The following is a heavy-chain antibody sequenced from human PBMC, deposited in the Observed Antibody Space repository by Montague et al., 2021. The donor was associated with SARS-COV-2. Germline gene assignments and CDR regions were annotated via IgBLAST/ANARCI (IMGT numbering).Heavy chain of an antibody. CDR1: GGSVSSGGYY. V-gene: IGHV4-61*08. D-gene: IGHD6-13*01. J-gene: IGHJ4*02. CDR2: IYYSGST. CDR3: ARVSLAAAATRSDY. Sequence: SETLSLTCTVSGGSVSSGGYYWSWIRQPPGKGLEWIGYIYYSGSTNYNPSLKSRVTISLDTSTNQFSLKLTSVTAADTAVYYCARVSLAAAATRSDYWGQGTLVTVSS.